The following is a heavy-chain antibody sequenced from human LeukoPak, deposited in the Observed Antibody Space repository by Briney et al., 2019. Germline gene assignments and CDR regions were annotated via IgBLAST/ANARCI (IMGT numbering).Heavy chain of an antibody. Sequence: PGGSLRLSCAASGFTFRSYDMHWVRQATGKGLEWVSGIGTAGEIYYPGSVKGRFNIYREHAKNSLYLQMNSLRAGDTAVYYCARAAYSSTWYSRYFDLWGRGTLVTVSS. D-gene: IGHD6-13*01. V-gene: IGHV3-13*01. CDR1: GFTFRSYD. CDR3: ARAAYSSTWYSRYFDL. J-gene: IGHJ2*01. CDR2: IGTAGEI.